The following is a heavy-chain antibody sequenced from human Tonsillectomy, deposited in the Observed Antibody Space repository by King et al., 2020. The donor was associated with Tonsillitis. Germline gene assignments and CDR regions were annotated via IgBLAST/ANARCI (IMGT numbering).Heavy chain of an antibody. CDR2: IIPILGIA. D-gene: IGHD6-13*01. J-gene: IGHJ4*02. V-gene: IGHV1-69*09. CDR3: ARDGHSSSWPNRNYYFDY. CDR1: GGTFSSYA. Sequence: QLVQSGAEVKKPGSSVKVSCKASGGTFSSYAISWVRQAPGQGLEWMGRIIPILGIANYAQKFQGRVTITADKSTSTAYMELSSLRSEDTAVYYCARDGHSSSWPNRNYYFDYWGQGTLVTVSS.